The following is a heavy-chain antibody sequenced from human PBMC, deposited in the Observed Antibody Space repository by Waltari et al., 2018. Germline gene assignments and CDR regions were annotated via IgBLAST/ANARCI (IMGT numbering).Heavy chain of an antibody. Sequence: QVQLQESGPGLVKPSQTLSLTCTVSGGSISSGSYYWSWIRQPAGKGLEWIGRIYTSGSTNYNPSLKSRVTRSVDTSRNQFSLKLSSVTAADTAVYYCARDSGSYFNWFDPWGQGTLVTVSS. CDR3: ARDSGSYFNWFDP. CDR2: IYTSGST. J-gene: IGHJ5*02. V-gene: IGHV4-61*02. CDR1: GGSISSGSYY. D-gene: IGHD1-26*01.